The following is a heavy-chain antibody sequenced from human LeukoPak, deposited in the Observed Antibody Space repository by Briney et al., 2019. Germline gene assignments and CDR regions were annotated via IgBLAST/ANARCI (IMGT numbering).Heavy chain of an antibody. V-gene: IGHV3-66*01. J-gene: IGHJ4*02. CDR2: IYSGGNT. CDR1: GFTVSSNP. CDR3: ARGLIYYDSSGYLYY. Sequence: GGSLRLSCAASGFTVSSNPMSCVRQAPGKGLEWVSVIYSGGNTYYADSVKGRFTTSRDNSKNTLYLQMNSLRAEDTAVYYCARGLIYYDSSGYLYYWGQGTLVTVSS. D-gene: IGHD3-22*01.